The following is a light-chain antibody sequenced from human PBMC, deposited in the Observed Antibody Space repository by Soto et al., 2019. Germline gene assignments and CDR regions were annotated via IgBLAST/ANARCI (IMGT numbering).Light chain of an antibody. CDR2: DVS. J-gene: IGLJ1*01. V-gene: IGLV2-11*01. CDR1: SSDVGGYNY. Sequence: QSVLTQPRSVSGSPGQSVTISCTGTSSDVGGYNYVSWYQQHPGKAPKLMIYDVSQRPSGVPDRFSGSTSGNTASLTISGLQAEDEADYYSCSYAGSYTHYVFGTGTKVTVL. CDR3: CSYAGSYTHYV.